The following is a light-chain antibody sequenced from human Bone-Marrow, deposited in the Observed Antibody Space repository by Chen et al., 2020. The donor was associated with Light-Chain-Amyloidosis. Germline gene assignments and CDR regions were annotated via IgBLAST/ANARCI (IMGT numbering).Light chain of an antibody. Sequence: SHDLTQPPSASVAPRPMSRIVCSGDDLPTQYAYWYQQKPGPAPVMVLQSDTARPSGSSGRFSGASSGTTATLTISVVQAEDEADYHCQSADSSGTYEVIFGGGTKLTVL. V-gene: IGLV3-25*03. J-gene: IGLJ2*01. CDR1: DLPTQY. CDR2: SDT. CDR3: QSADSSGTYEVI.